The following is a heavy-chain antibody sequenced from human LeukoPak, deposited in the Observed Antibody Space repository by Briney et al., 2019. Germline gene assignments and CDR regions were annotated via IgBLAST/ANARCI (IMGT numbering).Heavy chain of an antibody. CDR3: ARDRSGDFWSGFYYYYGMDV. Sequence: PSETLSLTCAVYGGSFSGYYWSWIRQPPGKGLEWIGYIYYSGSTNYNPSLKGRVTISVDTSKNQFSLKLSPVTAADTAVYYCARDRSGDFWSGFYYYYGMDVWGQGTTVTVSS. CDR1: GGSFSGYY. CDR2: IYYSGST. D-gene: IGHD3-3*01. J-gene: IGHJ6*02. V-gene: IGHV4-59*01.